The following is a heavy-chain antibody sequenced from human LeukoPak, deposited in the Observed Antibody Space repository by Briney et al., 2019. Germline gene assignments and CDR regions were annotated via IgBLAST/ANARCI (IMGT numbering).Heavy chain of an antibody. CDR1: GGTFSSYA. CDR2: IIPIFGTA. CDR3: ATSWRRFLEYYQY. D-gene: IGHD3-3*01. Sequence: GASVKVSCKASGGTFSSYAISWVRQAPGQGLEWMGGIIPIFGTANYAQKFQGRVTITADESTSTAYMELSSLRSEDTAVYYCATSWRRFLEYYQYWGQGTLVTVSS. V-gene: IGHV1-69*13. J-gene: IGHJ4*02.